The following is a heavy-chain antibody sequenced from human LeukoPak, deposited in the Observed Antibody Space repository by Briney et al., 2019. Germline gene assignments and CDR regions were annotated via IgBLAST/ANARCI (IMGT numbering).Heavy chain of an antibody. Sequence: PGGPLRLSCEASEFSFSSHAMSWVRQAPGKGLEWVSSISASGGSTYYAYSVKGRFTVSRDNSKNTLYLQMNSLRAEDTAVYYCARAPSSGWYRVFDIWGQGTMVTVSS. CDR1: EFSFSSHA. CDR2: ISASGGST. V-gene: IGHV3-23*01. J-gene: IGHJ3*02. D-gene: IGHD6-19*01. CDR3: ARAPSSGWYRVFDI.